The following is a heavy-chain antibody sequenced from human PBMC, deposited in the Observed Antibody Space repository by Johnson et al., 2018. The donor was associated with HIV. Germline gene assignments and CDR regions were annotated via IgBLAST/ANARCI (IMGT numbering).Heavy chain of an antibody. D-gene: IGHD3-3*01. J-gene: IGHJ3*02. CDR1: GFSFSDYY. V-gene: IGHV3-11*04. Sequence: QMLLVESGGGLVQPGGSLRLSCAASGFSFSDYYMTWIRQAPGKGLEWVSYISSSGASIYYADSVKGRFTISRDNAKNSLYLQMNSLRAEDTAVYYCARVITIFRVAPRYAFDIWGQGTMVTVSS. CDR3: ARVITIFRVAPRYAFDI. CDR2: ISSSGASI.